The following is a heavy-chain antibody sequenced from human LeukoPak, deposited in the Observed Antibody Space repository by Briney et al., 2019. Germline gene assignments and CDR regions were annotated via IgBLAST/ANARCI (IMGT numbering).Heavy chain of an antibody. D-gene: IGHD3-3*01. Sequence: GGSLRLSCAASGFTFSSYSMNWVRQAPGKGLEWVSSISSSSSYIYYADSVKGRFTISRDNAKNSLYLQMNSLRAEDTAVYYCARASGVATADGAFDIWGQGTMVTASS. CDR1: GFTFSSYS. CDR2: ISSSSSYI. V-gene: IGHV3-21*01. J-gene: IGHJ3*02. CDR3: ARASGVATADGAFDI.